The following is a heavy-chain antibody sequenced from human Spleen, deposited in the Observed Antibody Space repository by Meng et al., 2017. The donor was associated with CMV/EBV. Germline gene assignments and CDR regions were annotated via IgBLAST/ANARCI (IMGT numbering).Heavy chain of an antibody. CDR2: IIPILGIA. V-gene: IGHV1-69*10. CDR3: ARGQHLITWGYYYYGMDV. J-gene: IGHJ6*02. CDR1: GGTFSSYA. Sequence: SVKVSCKASGGTFSSYAISWVRQAPGQGLEWMGGIIPILGIANYAQKFQGRVTITADKSTSTDYMELSSLRSEDTAVYYCARGQHLITWGYYYYGMDVWGQGTTVTVSS. D-gene: IGHD6-13*01.